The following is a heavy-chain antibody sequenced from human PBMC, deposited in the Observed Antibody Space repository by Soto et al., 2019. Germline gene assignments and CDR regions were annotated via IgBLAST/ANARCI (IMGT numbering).Heavy chain of an antibody. CDR3: AKDLGSYSSPTG. CDR2: ITYDGSNK. J-gene: IGHJ4*02. CDR1: GFSFRRYT. D-gene: IGHD6-13*01. V-gene: IGHV3-30-3*01. Sequence: GGSLRLSCAASGFSFRRYTMHWVRQAPGKGLEWVAVITYDGSNKYYAESVKGRFTISGDNSNNTLYLQMNSLRAEDTAVYYCAKDLGSYSSPTGWGQGTLVTVSS.